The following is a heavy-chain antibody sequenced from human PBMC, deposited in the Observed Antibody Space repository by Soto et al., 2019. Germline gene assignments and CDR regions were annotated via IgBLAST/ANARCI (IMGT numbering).Heavy chain of an antibody. D-gene: IGHD5-12*01. Sequence: SETLSLTCAVYGGSFSGYYWSWIRQPPGKGLEWIGEINHSGSTNYNPSLKSRVTISVDTSKNQFSLKLSSVTAADTAVYYCARGGGYDYYYYYYYMDVWGEGTTVTVSS. CDR1: GGSFSGYY. CDR2: INHSGST. V-gene: IGHV4-34*01. CDR3: ARGGGYDYYYYYYYMDV. J-gene: IGHJ6*03.